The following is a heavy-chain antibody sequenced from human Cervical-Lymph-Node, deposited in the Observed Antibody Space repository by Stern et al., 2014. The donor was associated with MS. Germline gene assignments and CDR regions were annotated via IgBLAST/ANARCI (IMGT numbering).Heavy chain of an antibody. CDR1: GYTFTSYW. CDR2: IFPGGSEI. CDR3: ARQRYFDY. Sequence: EVQLVESGPEVKRPGESLKISCQASGYTFTSYWIGGVRQMPGKGLEWIAIIFPGGSEIRYSPSFQGQVTISADKSSSPAYLQWNNLKASDTAIYYCARQRYFDYWGQGTLVTVSS. J-gene: IGHJ4*02. V-gene: IGHV5-51*01.